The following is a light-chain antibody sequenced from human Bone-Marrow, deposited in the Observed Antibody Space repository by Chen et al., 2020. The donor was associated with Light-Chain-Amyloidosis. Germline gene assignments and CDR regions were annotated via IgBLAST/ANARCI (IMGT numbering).Light chain of an antibody. Sequence: NFVLLQPHSVSESPGKTVTISCTRSSGYIASNYVHWYQQRPGRSPTIVIYEDNQSPSGVPDRFSGSIDRSSNAAARPISGLKTEDEGDYYCQSDEIAKVVGGGTKVTVL. V-gene: IGLV6-57*01. CDR3: QSDEIAKV. J-gene: IGLJ2*01. CDR1: SGYIASNY. CDR2: EDN.